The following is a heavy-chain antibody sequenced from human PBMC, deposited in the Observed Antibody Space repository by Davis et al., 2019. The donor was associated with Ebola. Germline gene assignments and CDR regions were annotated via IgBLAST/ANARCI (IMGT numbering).Heavy chain of an antibody. V-gene: IGHV3-21*01. Sequence: GESLKISCAASGFTFSTYSMSWVRQAPGKGLEWVSSISSDSDYIYYADSAKGRFTISRDNAKNSLYLQMNSLRAEDTAVYYCNRDLKQPRPSYYDGMDAWGQGTTVTVFS. CDR2: ISSDSDYI. CDR3: NRDLKQPRPSYYDGMDA. CDR1: GFTFSTYS. J-gene: IGHJ6*02. D-gene: IGHD6-6*01.